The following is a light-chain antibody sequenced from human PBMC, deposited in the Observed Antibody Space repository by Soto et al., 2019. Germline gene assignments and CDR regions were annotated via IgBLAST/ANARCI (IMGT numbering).Light chain of an antibody. CDR3: QQYNNWPPIT. CDR1: QGFGNW. CDR2: VAA. J-gene: IGKJ5*01. Sequence: DIQMTQSPSSVSTSVGHRVTITCRASQGFGNWLGWYQPKPGKAHKVLIYVAASLQSGVPSRFSGRGPGTEFTLTISSLQSEDFAVYYCQQYNNWPPITFGQGTRLEIK. V-gene: IGKV1-12*01.